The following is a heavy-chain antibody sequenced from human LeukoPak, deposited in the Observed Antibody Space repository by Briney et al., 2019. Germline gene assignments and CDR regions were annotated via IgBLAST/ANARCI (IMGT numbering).Heavy chain of an antibody. D-gene: IGHD3-22*01. Sequence: PGGSLRLSCAASGFTFSSYAMSWVRQAPGKGLEWVSAISGSGGSTYYADSVKGRFTISRDNSKNTLYLQMNSLRAEDTAVYYCAKGGVYYDSSGYLDYFDYWGQGTLVTVSS. J-gene: IGHJ4*02. CDR2: ISGSGGST. CDR3: AKGGVYYDSSGYLDYFDY. CDR1: GFTFSSYA. V-gene: IGHV3-23*01.